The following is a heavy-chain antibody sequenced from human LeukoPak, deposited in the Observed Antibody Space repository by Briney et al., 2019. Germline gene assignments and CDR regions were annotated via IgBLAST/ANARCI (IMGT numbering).Heavy chain of an antibody. Sequence: NPGGSLRLSCAASGFTFSTYSMSWVRQAPGRGLEWVSSISSASTYIFYADSVKGRFTISKDNAKNSLYLQMNSLRAEDTAIYYCTRVQGAGTYRSYGMDVRGQGTSVTVSS. J-gene: IGHJ6*02. D-gene: IGHD1-1*01. CDR1: GFTFSTYS. V-gene: IGHV3-21*01. CDR3: TRVQGAGTYRSYGMDV. CDR2: ISSASTYI.